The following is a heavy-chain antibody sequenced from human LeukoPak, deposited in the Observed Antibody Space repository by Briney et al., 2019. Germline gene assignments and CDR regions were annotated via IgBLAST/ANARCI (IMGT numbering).Heavy chain of an antibody. CDR1: GFTFSSYG. CDR2: IIASGGTT. V-gene: IGHV3-23*01. CDR3: AKAVYDFWSAYDY. D-gene: IGHD3/OR15-3a*01. J-gene: IGHJ4*02. Sequence: GGPLRLSCEASGFTFSSYGMSWVRQAPGKGLEWVSGIIASGGTTYYADSGKGRFTISRDNSKNTLYLQMNSLRADDTAIYFCAKAVYDFWSAYDYWGQGTLVTVSS.